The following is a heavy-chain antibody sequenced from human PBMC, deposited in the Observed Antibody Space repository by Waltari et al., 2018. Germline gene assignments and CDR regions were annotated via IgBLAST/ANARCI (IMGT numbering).Heavy chain of an antibody. CDR3: AKDHGVAY. V-gene: IGHV3-23*01. D-gene: IGHD3-16*01. Sequence: QLLESGGGLVQPGGSLRLSCSDSGLTFSIFAMSWVRQAPGKGLEWVSGIRNSGADTYYADSVKGRFTISRDNSKKTLYLQMNSLRVEDTAVYYCAKDHGVAYWGRGTLVTVSA. CDR1: GLTFSIFA. J-gene: IGHJ4*02. CDR2: IRNSGADT.